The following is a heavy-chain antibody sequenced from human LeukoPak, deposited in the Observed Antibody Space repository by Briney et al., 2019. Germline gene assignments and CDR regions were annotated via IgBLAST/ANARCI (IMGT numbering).Heavy chain of an antibody. J-gene: IGHJ4*02. CDR3: ARDFTGIAGADGAFDY. CDR2: IWYDGSNK. Sequence: GGSLRLSCAASGFTFSSYGMHWVRQAPGKGLEWVAVIWYDGSNKYYADSVKGRFTISRDNSKNTLYLQMNSLRAEDTAVYYCARDFTGIAGADGAFDYWGQGTLVTVSS. CDR1: GFTFSSYG. V-gene: IGHV3-33*01. D-gene: IGHD6-13*01.